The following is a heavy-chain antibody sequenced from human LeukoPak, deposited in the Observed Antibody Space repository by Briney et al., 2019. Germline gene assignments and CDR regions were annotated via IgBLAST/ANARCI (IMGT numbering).Heavy chain of an antibody. CDR2: IYYSGST. D-gene: IGHD4-23*01. Sequence: PSETLSLTCTVSGGSISSYYWSWLRQPPGKGLEWIGYIYYSGSTNYNPSLKSRVTISVDTSNNQFSLKLSSVTAADTAVYYCARFYGGNPPDAFDIWGQGTMVTVSS. CDR3: ARFYGGNPPDAFDI. CDR1: GGSISSYY. J-gene: IGHJ3*02. V-gene: IGHV4-59*01.